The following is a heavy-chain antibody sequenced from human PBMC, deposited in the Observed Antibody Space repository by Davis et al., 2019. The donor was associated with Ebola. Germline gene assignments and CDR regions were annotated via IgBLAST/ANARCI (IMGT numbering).Heavy chain of an antibody. CDR3: AKIVVVTAIPHFDY. CDR2: ISGSGGST. J-gene: IGHJ4*02. D-gene: IGHD2-21*02. V-gene: IGHV3-23*01. CDR1: GFTFSSYA. Sequence: ESLKISCAASGFTFSSYAMSWVRQAPGKGLEWVSAISGSGGSTYYADSVKGRFTISRDKSKNTLYLQMNSLRAEDTAVYYCAKIVVVTAIPHFDYWGQGTLVTVSS.